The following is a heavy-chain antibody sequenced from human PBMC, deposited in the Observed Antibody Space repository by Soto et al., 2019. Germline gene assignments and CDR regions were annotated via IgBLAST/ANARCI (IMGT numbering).Heavy chain of an antibody. V-gene: IGHV2-5*02. CDR1: VFSLITSSVG. CDR3: AHIMITWGGVSALDAFDM. CDR2: IYWDDDR. Sequence: SRPNLVDATQTLTLAFSFSVFSLITSSVGVALIRQPPGKALEWLAIIYWDDDRRYSPSLKTRLAITKDTSKNQVVLTMTNLDPGDTATYYCAHIMITWGGVSALDAFDMWGQGTMVTVSS. D-gene: IGHD3-16*01. J-gene: IGHJ3*02.